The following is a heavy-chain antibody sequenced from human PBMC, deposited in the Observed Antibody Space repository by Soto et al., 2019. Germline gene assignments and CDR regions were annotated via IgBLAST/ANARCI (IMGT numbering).Heavy chain of an antibody. CDR1: GFTFTSPA. CDR2: IVVGSGNT. CDR3: AAFFDPTLDYFDY. D-gene: IGHD3-9*01. Sequence: GASVKVSCKASGFTFTSPAMQWVRQARGQRLEWIGWIVVGSGNTNYAQKFQERVTITRDMSTSTAYMELSSLRSEDTAVYYCAAFFDPTLDYFDYWGQGTLVTVSS. J-gene: IGHJ4*02. V-gene: IGHV1-58*02.